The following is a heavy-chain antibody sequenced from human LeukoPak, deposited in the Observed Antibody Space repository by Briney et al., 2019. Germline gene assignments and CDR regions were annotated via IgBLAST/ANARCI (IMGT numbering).Heavy chain of an antibody. J-gene: IGHJ5*02. CDR3: ARGGIAAAGDWFDP. Sequence: PSQTLSLTCTVSGCSISSDGYYWSWIRQHPGKGLEWIGYIYYSGSTYYNPSLNSRVTISVDTSKNQFSLKLSSVTAADTAVYYCARGGIAAAGDWFDPWGQGALVTVSS. CDR1: GCSISSDGYY. V-gene: IGHV4-31*03. D-gene: IGHD6-13*01. CDR2: IYYSGST.